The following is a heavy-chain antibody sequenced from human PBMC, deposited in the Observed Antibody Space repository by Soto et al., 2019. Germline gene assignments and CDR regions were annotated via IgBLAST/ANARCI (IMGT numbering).Heavy chain of an antibody. CDR1: GFTFSSYA. CDR3: TRVLAGTSGQFDY. D-gene: IGHD1-26*01. Sequence: EVQLLESGGGLVQPGGSLRLSCAASGFTFSSYAMSWVRQAPGKGLEWVSRIGSDGSGTTYADSVKGRFTISRDNAKNTVYLQMTSLSAEDTAVYYCTRVLAGTSGQFDYWGQGTLVTVSS. CDR2: IGSDGSGT. V-gene: IGHV3-74*02. J-gene: IGHJ4*02.